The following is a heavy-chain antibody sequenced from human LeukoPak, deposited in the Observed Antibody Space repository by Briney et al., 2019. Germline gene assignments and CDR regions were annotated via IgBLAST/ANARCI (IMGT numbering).Heavy chain of an antibody. V-gene: IGHV3-21*01. Sequence: GGSLRLSCAASGFTFSSYSMNWVRQAPGKGLEWVSSISSSSSYIYYVDSVKGRFTISRDNAKNSLYLQMNSLRAEDTAVYYCARDRWYYYGSGTPYFDYWGQGTLVTVSS. CDR3: ARDRWYYYGSGTPYFDY. CDR2: ISSSSSYI. CDR1: GFTFSSYS. D-gene: IGHD3-10*01. J-gene: IGHJ4*02.